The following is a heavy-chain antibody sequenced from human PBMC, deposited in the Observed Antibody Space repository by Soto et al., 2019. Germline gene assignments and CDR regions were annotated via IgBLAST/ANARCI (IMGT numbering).Heavy chain of an antibody. J-gene: IGHJ6*02. Sequence: GASVKVSCKASGYTFTGYYMHWVRQAPGQGLEWMGWINPNSGGTNYAQKFQGWVTMTRDTSISTAYMELSRLRSXXTAVYYCAXXXXXXXXXWSPTGYGMDVWGQGTTVTVSS. CDR1: GYTFTGYY. V-gene: IGHV1-2*04. CDR3: AXXXXXXXXXWSPTGYGMDV. D-gene: IGHD1-26*01. CDR2: INPNSGGT.